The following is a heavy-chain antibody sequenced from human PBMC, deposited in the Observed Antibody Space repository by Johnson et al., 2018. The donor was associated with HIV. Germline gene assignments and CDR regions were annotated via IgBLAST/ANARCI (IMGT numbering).Heavy chain of an antibody. CDR3: VRDLGLIGPWGAFDI. V-gene: IGHV3-9*01. CDR1: GFTFDDYA. J-gene: IGHJ3*02. CDR2: ISWNSGSI. D-gene: IGHD3-16*01. Sequence: VQLVESGGGLVQPGRSLRLSCAASGFTFDDYAMHWVRQAPGKGLEWVSGISWNSGSIGYADSVKGRFTVSSDNSKNTLCLQMNSLRVEDTAVYYCVRDLGLIGPWGAFDIWGQGTRVTVSS.